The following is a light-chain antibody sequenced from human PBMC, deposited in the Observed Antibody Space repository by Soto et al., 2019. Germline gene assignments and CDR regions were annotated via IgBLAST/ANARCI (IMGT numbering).Light chain of an antibody. Sequence: EIVMTQSPATLSVSPGERATLSCRASQSVATNLAWYQQKPGQSPRLLIYGASTRATGIPAGFSGDGSGTEFTLTISSLQSEDFAVYFCQQYNKWPYTFGQGTKLDIK. J-gene: IGKJ2*01. CDR3: QQYNKWPYT. CDR1: QSVATN. V-gene: IGKV3-15*01. CDR2: GAS.